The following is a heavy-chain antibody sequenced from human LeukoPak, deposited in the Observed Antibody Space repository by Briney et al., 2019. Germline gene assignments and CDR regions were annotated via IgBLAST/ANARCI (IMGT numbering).Heavy chain of an antibody. CDR1: EFTFSTYW. Sequence: PGGSLRLSCAASEFTFSTYWMSWVRQAPGKGLEWVADIKEDGSEKYYVDSVKGRFTISRDNAKNSLFLQMISLRAEDTAVYYCALTPDYYGSGSFDYWGQGTLVTVSS. D-gene: IGHD3-10*01. CDR2: IKEDGSEK. V-gene: IGHV3-7*01. CDR3: ALTPDYYGSGSFDY. J-gene: IGHJ4*02.